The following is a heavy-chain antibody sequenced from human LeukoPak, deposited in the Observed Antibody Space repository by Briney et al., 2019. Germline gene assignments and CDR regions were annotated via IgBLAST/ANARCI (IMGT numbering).Heavy chain of an antibody. CDR1: GGSISSGSYY. CDR3: ARYFYYGSGSYRLYNWFDP. V-gene: IGHV4-61*02. CDR2: IYTSGST. D-gene: IGHD3-10*01. Sequence: PSQTLSLTCTVSGGSISSGSYYWSWIRQPAGKGPEWIGRIYTSGSTNYNPSLKSRVTISVDTSKNQFSLKLSSVTAADTAVYYCARYFYYGSGSYRLYNWFDPWGQGTLVTVSS. J-gene: IGHJ5*02.